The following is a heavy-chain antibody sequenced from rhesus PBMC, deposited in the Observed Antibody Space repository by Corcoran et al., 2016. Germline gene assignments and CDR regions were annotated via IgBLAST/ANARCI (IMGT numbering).Heavy chain of an antibody. CDR3: ARGTNYGLHDAFDF. Sequence: EVQLVESGGGLVQPGGSLRLSCAASGFTFSSYGMSWVRQAPGKGLEWVSYISNGGGIKYYADPGNGRFTISRDNSKNTLSLQMNSLRSEDTAVYYCARGTNYGLHDAFDFWGQGLRVTVSS. V-gene: IGHV3S5*01. CDR1: GFTFSSYG. D-gene: IGHD4-17*01. J-gene: IGHJ3*01. CDR2: ISNGGGIK.